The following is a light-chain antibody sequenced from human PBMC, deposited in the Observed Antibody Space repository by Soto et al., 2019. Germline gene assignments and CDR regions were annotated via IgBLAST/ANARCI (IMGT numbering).Light chain of an antibody. CDR3: QQLNSYPRT. J-gene: IGKJ1*01. V-gene: IGKV1-17*01. CDR2: AAS. Sequence: DIQMTQSPSSLSASVGDRVTITCRASQSISIYLNWYQQKPGKAPKLLIYAASSLQSGVPSRFSGSGSGTEFTLTISSLQPEDFATYYCQQLNSYPRTFGQGTKVDI. CDR1: QSISIY.